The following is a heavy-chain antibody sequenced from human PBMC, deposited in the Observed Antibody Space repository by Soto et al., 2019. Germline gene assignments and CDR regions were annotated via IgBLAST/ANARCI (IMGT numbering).Heavy chain of an antibody. CDR2: ISDNGGST. CDR3: AKGLVPAAKTSLNDY. J-gene: IGHJ4*02. V-gene: IGHV3-23*01. Sequence: GGSLRLACAASGFTFNNYAMSWVRLAPGKGLEWVSTISDNGGSTYSADSVKGRFTISRDNSTKTLYLQMNSLRAEDTAVYYCAKGLVPAAKTSLNDYWGQGTLVTVSS. CDR1: GFTFNNYA. D-gene: IGHD2-2*01.